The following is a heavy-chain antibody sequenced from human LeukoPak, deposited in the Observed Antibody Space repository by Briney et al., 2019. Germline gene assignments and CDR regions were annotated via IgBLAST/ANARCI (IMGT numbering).Heavy chain of an antibody. D-gene: IGHD4-17*01. CDR1: GGSVSSGSNY. J-gene: IGHJ4*02. CDR2: IYYSGST. CDR3: ARTGSTVTMLYPFDH. V-gene: IGHV4-61*01. Sequence: SETLSLTCTVSGGSVSSGSNYWSWIRQPPGKGLEWIGYIYYSGSTNYNPSLKSRVSISVDTSKNQFSLKLSSVTAADTAVYYCARTGSTVTMLYPFDHWGQGTLVTVSS.